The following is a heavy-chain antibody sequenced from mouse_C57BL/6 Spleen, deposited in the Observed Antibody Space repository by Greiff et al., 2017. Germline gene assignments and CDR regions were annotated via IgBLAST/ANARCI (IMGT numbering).Heavy chain of an antibody. CDR3: TRSNIYYEYDGGAY. J-gene: IGHJ3*01. V-gene: IGHV1-5*01. CDR2: IYPGNSDT. D-gene: IGHD2-4*01. Sequence: EVQLQQSGTVLARPGASVKMSCKTSGYTFTSYWMHWVKQRPGQGLEWIGAIYPGNSDTSYNQKFKGKAKLTAVTSASTAYMELSSLTNEDSAVYDCTRSNIYYEYDGGAYWGQGTLVTVSA. CDR1: GYTFTSYW.